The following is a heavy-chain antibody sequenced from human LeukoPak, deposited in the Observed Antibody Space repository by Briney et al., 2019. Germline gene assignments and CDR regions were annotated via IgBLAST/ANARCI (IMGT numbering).Heavy chain of an antibody. CDR3: AKRYYCGSGSYFLERDTGYGMDV. CDR1: GFTFSSYA. CDR2: ISGSGGST. J-gene: IGHJ6*02. V-gene: IGHV3-23*01. D-gene: IGHD3-10*01. Sequence: PGGSLRLSCAASGFTFSSYAMSWVRRAPGKGLEWVSGISGSGGSTNYADSVKGRFAISRDNSKKTLYLQMNSLGAEDTAVYYCAKRYYCGSGSYFLERDTGYGMDVLGQGTTVTVSS.